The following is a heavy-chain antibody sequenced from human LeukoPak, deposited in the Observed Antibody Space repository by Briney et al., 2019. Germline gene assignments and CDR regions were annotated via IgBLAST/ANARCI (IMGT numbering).Heavy chain of an antibody. Sequence: SGTLSLTCAVYGGSFSGYYWSWIRQPPGKGLEWIGEINHSGRTNYNPSLKSRVTISVDTSKNQFSLKLSSVTAADTAVYYCATSPLYYYDSSGYFDYWGQGTLVTVSS. CDR2: INHSGRT. D-gene: IGHD3-22*01. J-gene: IGHJ4*02. CDR3: ATSPLYYYDSSGYFDY. CDR1: GGSFSGYY. V-gene: IGHV4-34*01.